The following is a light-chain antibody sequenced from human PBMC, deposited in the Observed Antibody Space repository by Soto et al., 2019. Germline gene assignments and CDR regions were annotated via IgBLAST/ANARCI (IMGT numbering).Light chain of an antibody. CDR1: SSDVGGYNY. V-gene: IGLV2-14*01. CDR2: DVS. Sequence: QSALTQPASVSGSPGQSITISCTGTSSDVGGYNYVSWYQQHPGKAPKLMIYDVSNRPSGVSNRFSGSKSGNTASLTISGLQAEDEADYYCSSYTSSSPVGFGGGAKGTVL. J-gene: IGLJ2*01. CDR3: SSYTSSSPVG.